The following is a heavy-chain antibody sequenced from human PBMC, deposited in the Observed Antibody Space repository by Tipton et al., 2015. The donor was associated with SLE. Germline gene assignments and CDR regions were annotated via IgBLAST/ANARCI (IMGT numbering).Heavy chain of an antibody. CDR1: GGSISSYY. Sequence: TLSLTCTVSGGSISSYYWSWIRQPPGKGLEWIGYIYYSGSTNYNPSLKSRVTISIDTSKNQFSLNLSSVTAADTAVYYCARDGGANWLDPWGQGTLVTVSS. CDR3: ARDGGANWLDP. D-gene: IGHD3-10*01. V-gene: IGHV4-59*01. CDR2: IYYSGST. J-gene: IGHJ5*02.